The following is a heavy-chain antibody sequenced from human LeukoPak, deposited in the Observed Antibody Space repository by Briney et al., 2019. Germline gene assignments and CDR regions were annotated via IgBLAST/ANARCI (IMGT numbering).Heavy chain of an antibody. CDR2: ISYDGSNK. D-gene: IGHD3-10*01. Sequence: GGSLRLSCAASGFTFSSYGMHWVRQAPGKGLEWVAVISYDGSNKYYADSVKGRFTISRDNSKNTLYLQMNSLRAEDTAVCYCAKVQDYYGSGVGFDYWGQGTLVTVSS. CDR3: AKVQDYYGSGVGFDY. V-gene: IGHV3-30*18. J-gene: IGHJ4*02. CDR1: GFTFSSYG.